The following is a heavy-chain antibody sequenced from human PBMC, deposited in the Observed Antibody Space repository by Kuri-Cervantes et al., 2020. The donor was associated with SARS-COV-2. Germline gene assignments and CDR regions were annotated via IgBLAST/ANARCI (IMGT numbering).Heavy chain of an antibody. V-gene: IGHV3-7*03. Sequence: ETLSLTCAASGFTFSGYWMPWVRQAPGKGLEWVANIKEDGSQRYNVDSVKGRFTISRDNANSSLYLQMNYLGAGDTALYYCASLGSGKGAIDYWGQGTLVTVSS. CDR2: IKEDGSQR. J-gene: IGHJ4*02. CDR1: GFTFSGYW. D-gene: IGHD6-25*01. CDR3: ASLGSGKGAIDY.